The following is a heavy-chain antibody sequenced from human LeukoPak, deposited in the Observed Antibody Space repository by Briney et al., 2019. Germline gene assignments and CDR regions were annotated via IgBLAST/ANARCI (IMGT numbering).Heavy chain of an antibody. CDR2: IKQDGSRK. CDR3: ARETPDSSGWD. D-gene: IGHD6-19*01. J-gene: IGHJ4*02. Sequence: PGGSLRLSCAGSGFTLSTYWMSWVRQAPGKGLEWVANIKQDGSRKYYVDSVRGRFTISRDNARNSLYLQMNSLRAEDTAIHYCARETPDSSGWDWGQGTLVTVSS. V-gene: IGHV3-7*01. CDR1: GFTLSTYW.